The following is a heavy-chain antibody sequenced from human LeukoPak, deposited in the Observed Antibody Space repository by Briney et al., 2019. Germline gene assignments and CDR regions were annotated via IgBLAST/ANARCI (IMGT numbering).Heavy chain of an antibody. D-gene: IGHD3-22*01. CDR1: GYSFTSYW. CDR2: IYPGDSDT. CDR3: ARLDRPNYYDSSGYSFKGAFDI. J-gene: IGHJ3*02. V-gene: IGHV5-51*01. Sequence: KAGESLKISCKGSGYSFTSYWIGWVRQMPGKGLEWMGIIYPGDSDTRYSPSFQGQVTISADESISTAYLQWSSLKASDTAMYYCARLDRPNYYDSSGYSFKGAFDIWGQGTMVTVSS.